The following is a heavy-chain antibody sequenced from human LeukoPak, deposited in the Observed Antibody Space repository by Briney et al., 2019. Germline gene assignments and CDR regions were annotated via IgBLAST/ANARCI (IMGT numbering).Heavy chain of an antibody. CDR1: GYSISSGYY. CDR3: ARDSVRSLRYFDWSPGGFDH. Sequence: PLETLSLTCTVSGYSISSGYYWGWIRQPPGKGLEWIGSIYHSGSTYYNPSLKSRVTISVDTSKNQFSLKLSSVTAADTAVYYCARDSVRSLRYFDWSPGGFDHWGQGTLVTVSS. CDR2: IYHSGST. J-gene: IGHJ4*02. D-gene: IGHD3-9*01. V-gene: IGHV4-38-2*02.